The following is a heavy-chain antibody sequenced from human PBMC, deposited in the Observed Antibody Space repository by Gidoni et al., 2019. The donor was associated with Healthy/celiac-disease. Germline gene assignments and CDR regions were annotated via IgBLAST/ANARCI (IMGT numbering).Heavy chain of an antibody. D-gene: IGHD5-18*01. CDR2: IYYSGST. V-gene: IGHV4-39*01. CDR3: ARLAGLGDTAMVLDQYYFDY. J-gene: IGHJ4*02. CDR1: GGSISRSSYY. Sequence: QLQLQESGPGLVKPSETLSLTCTVSGGSISRSSYYWGWIRQPPGKGLEWIGSIYYSGSTYYNPSLKSRVTISVDTSKNQFSLKLSSVTAADTAVYYCARLAGLGDTAMVLDQYYFDYWGQGTLVTVSS.